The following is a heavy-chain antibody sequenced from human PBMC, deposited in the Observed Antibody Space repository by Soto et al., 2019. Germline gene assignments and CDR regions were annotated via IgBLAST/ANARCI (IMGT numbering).Heavy chain of an antibody. J-gene: IGHJ4*02. V-gene: IGHV1-18*01. D-gene: IGHD3-10*01. CDR2: ISPYKGNT. CDR1: GCTFSSIG. Sequence: AAVKVSYKATGCTFSSIGKRWVRQAPGQGLEWMGWISPYKGNTHYAQGLQGRVTMTTDTSTSTAYMELRSLRSDDTAVYYCARDLYASGNYYTDYWGQGTLFTVSS. CDR3: ARDLYASGNYYTDY.